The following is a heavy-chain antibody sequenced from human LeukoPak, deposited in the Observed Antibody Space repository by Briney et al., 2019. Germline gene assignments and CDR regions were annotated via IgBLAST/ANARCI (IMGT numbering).Heavy chain of an antibody. D-gene: IGHD2-2*01. CDR3: ASPAHQPAANPESGY. V-gene: IGHV3-21*01. CDR1: GFTFSSYS. J-gene: IGHJ4*02. CDR2: ISSSSSYI. Sequence: GGSLRLSCAASGFTFSSYSMNWVRQAPGKGLEWVSSISSSSSYIYYADSVKGRFTISRDNAKNSLYLQMNSLRAEDTAVYYCASPAHQPAANPESGYWGQGTLVTVSS.